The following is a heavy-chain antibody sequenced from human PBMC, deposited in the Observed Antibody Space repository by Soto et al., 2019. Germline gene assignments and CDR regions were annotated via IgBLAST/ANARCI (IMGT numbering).Heavy chain of an antibody. CDR2: IWYDGSYK. J-gene: IGHJ4*02. Sequence: GGSLRLSCEASGFTFSKYGMHWVRQAPGKGLKWVAVIWYDGSYKYYADSVKGRFTISRDNSKNTLYLQMNNLRAEDTAVYYCHISGSYGYWRQGTLVTVSS. V-gene: IGHV3-33*01. CDR1: GFTFSKYG. D-gene: IGHD1-26*01. CDR3: HISGSYGY.